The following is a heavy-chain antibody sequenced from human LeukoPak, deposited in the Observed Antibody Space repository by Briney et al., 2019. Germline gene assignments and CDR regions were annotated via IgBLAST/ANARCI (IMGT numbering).Heavy chain of an antibody. Sequence: GGSLRLSCAASGFTFSSYAMSWVRQAPGKGLEWVSAISGSGGSTYYADSVKGRFTISRDNSKNTLYQQMNSLRAEDTAVYYCAKEGPAVAGQNSLSADYGMDVWGQGTTVTVSS. J-gene: IGHJ6*02. V-gene: IGHV3-23*01. CDR1: GFTFSSYA. CDR3: AKEGPAVAGQNSLSADYGMDV. D-gene: IGHD6-19*01. CDR2: ISGSGGST.